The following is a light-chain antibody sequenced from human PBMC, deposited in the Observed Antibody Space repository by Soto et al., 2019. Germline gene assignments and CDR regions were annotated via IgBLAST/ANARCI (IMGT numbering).Light chain of an antibody. V-gene: IGKV2-24*01. J-gene: IGKJ4*01. Sequence: DIVLTQTPLSLPVTLGQPASISCRSSQSLVHSDGNTYLNWLQQRPGQPPRLLLYEVSHRFSGDPDRFSGSGAGTDFTLEISRVEAEDVAVYYYMQTTQFPLTFGGGTKVEIK. CDR2: EVS. CDR3: MQTTQFPLT. CDR1: QSLVHSDGNTY.